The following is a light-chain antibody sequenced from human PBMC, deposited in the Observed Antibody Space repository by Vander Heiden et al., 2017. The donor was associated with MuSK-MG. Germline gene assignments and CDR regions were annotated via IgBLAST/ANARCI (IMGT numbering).Light chain of an antibody. J-gene: IGKJ3*01. CDR3: QQDNSWPLT. V-gene: IGKV3-15*01. CDR1: QSVGST. Sequence: EIVMTQSPATLSVSPGEGATLSCRASQSVGSTLAWYQQRPGQAPRLLIYGGSTRATSIPARFSGSGSGTDFTLTINSLQSEDFAVYYCQQDNSWPLTFGHGTKVDFK. CDR2: GGS.